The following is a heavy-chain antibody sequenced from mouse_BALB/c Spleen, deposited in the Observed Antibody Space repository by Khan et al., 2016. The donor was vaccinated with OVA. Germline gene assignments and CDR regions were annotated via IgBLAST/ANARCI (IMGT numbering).Heavy chain of an antibody. D-gene: IGHD2-14*01. Sequence: QVQLKESGPGLVQPSQSLSITCTVSGFSLTTYGVHWVRQSPGKGLEWLGLIWNGGNTDYNPAFISRLSITKDNSKSQVFFKMNSLQADDTAMSYCARNSYMYDFTYWGQGTLVTVSA. CDR3: ARNSYMYDFTY. CDR1: GFSLTTYG. J-gene: IGHJ3*01. V-gene: IGHV2-2*01. CDR2: IWNGGNT.